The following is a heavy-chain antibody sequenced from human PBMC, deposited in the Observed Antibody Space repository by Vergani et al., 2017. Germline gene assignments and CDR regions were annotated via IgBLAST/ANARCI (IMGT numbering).Heavy chain of an antibody. D-gene: IGHD1-26*01. V-gene: IGHV3-30*18. CDR3: AKGGSGSYYFDY. CDR1: GFTFSSYG. J-gene: IGHJ4*02. CDR2: ISYDGSNK. Sequence: QVNLVGSGGGVVQPGRSLRLSCAASGFTFSSYGMHWVRQAPGKGLEWVAVISYDGSNKYYADSVKGRFTISRDNSKNTLYLQMNSLRAEDTAVYYCAKGGSGSYYFDYWGQGTLVTVSS.